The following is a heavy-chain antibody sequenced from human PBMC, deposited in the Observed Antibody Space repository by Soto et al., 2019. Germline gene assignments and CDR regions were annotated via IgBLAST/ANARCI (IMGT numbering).Heavy chain of an antibody. Sequence: SETLSLTCTVSGGSISSSSYYWGWIRQPPGKGLEWIGSIYYSGSTYYNPSLKSRVTISVDTSKNQFSLKLSSVTAADTAVYYCARHDYDSSGYYYYFDYWGQGTLVT. CDR1: GGSISSSSYY. D-gene: IGHD3-22*01. V-gene: IGHV4-39*01. J-gene: IGHJ4*02. CDR2: IYYSGST. CDR3: ARHDYDSSGYYYYFDY.